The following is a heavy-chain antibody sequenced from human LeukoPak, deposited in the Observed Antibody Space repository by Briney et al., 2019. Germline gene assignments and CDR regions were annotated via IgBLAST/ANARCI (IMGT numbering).Heavy chain of an antibody. CDR3: ASSGSYSFHAFDI. CDR1: GGSVTSTYYY. Sequence: SETLSLTCTVSGGSVTSTYYYWGWIRQPPGKGLEWIGNIYNSGNPYYNPSLKGRVTKSLDTSKNQFSLTLTSVPAADTAVYYCASSGSYSFHAFDIWGQGTMVTVSS. CDR2: IYNSGNP. D-gene: IGHD1-26*01. J-gene: IGHJ3*02. V-gene: IGHV4-39*07.